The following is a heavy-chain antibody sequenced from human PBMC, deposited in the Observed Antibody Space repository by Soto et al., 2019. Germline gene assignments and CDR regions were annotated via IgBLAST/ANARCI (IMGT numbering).Heavy chain of an antibody. CDR2: IIPIFGKA. V-gene: IGHV1-69*13. CDR3: EGGSRRFLHQYYFDY. D-gene: IGHD3-3*01. Sequence: VKGFGKASGATFSSYASSWVRRGPGQGVEWMGGIIPIFGKAKYAKKFQGRVTITADESTSKAYMELSSLRSEEPAVYYCEGGSRRFLHQYYFDYWGQ. J-gene: IGHJ4*01. CDR1: GATFSSYA.